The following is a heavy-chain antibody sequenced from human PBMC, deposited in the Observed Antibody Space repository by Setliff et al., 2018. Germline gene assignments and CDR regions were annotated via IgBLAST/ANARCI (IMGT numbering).Heavy chain of an antibody. D-gene: IGHD1-26*01. V-gene: IGHV4-4*07. CDR1: GGSISNYY. CDR2: IYTSGST. CDR3: ARKGISALSGAFDM. J-gene: IGHJ3*02. Sequence: SETLSLTCTVSGGSISNYYWSWIRQPAGKGLEWIGRIYTSGSTNYNPSLKSRVTMSVDTSKNQFSLKLSSVTAVDTAVYYCARKGISALSGAFDMWGQGTMVTVSS.